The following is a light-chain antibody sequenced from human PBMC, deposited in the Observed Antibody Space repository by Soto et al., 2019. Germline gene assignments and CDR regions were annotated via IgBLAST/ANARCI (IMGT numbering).Light chain of an antibody. CDR3: QQYNSQWT. Sequence: EIRMTQSASNLCGYVGDGGNIXCRASQTSGTRFVWYQQRKGEAPKLLIYKASTLQSGVSSRFSGSGCGTEFIITISSLQPDDFATYQCQQYNSQWTFGQGTKVDIK. CDR2: KAS. CDR1: QTSGTR. J-gene: IGKJ1*01. V-gene: IGKV1-5*03.